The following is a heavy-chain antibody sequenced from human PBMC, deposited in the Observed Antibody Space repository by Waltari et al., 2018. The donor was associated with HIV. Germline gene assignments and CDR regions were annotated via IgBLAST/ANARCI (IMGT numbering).Heavy chain of an antibody. CDR1: GLTFHTYG. Sequence: QVQLVESGGGVVQPGGSLRLSCAASGLTFHTYGVHWVRQTPGKVLEGVAVIRDHGNIQYYPDSEKGRFTISRDNSKNMAYLQMKSLRPEDTAVYYCATAASIIGVVLSYYFDHWGQGTLVTVSS. D-gene: IGHD3-3*01. CDR3: ATAASIIGVVLSYYFDH. J-gene: IGHJ4*02. CDR2: IRDHGNIQ. V-gene: IGHV3-30*02.